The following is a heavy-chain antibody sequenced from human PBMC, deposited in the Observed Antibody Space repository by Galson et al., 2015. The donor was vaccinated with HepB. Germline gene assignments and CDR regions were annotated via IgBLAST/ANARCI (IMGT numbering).Heavy chain of an antibody. CDR2: INPSGGVT. CDR3: AGVARFITATPFDY. V-gene: IGHV1-46*01. D-gene: IGHD3-22*01. CDR1: GDTFTTFY. J-gene: IGHJ4*02. Sequence: SVKVSCKVSGDTFTTFYIHWVRQAPGQGLEWMGIINPSGGVTSYAQKFQGSVTMTRDTSTSTVYMELSSLRSEDTAVYYCAGVARFITATPFDYWGQGTLVTVSS.